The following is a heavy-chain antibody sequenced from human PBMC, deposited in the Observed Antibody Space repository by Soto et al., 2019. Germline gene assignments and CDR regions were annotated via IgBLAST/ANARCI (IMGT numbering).Heavy chain of an antibody. Sequence: QVQLVQSGAEVKKPGSSVKVSCKASGGTFSSYTISWVRQAPGQGLEWMGRIIPILGIANYAQKFQGRVTITADKSTSTAYMELSSLRSEDTAVYYCARRYSGYDRLVIPAGDYYYYMDVWGKGTTVTVSS. CDR3: ARRYSGYDRLVIPAGDYYYYMDV. CDR2: IIPILGIA. V-gene: IGHV1-69*02. J-gene: IGHJ6*03. CDR1: GGTFSSYT. D-gene: IGHD5-12*01.